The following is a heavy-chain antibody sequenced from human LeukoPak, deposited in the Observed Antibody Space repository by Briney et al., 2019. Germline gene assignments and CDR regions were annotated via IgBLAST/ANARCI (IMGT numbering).Heavy chain of an antibody. Sequence: SETLSLTCAVYGGSFSGYYWSWIRQPPGKGLEWIGEINHSGSTNYNPSLKSRVTISVDTSKNQFSLKLSSVTAADTAVYYCARAPDYSKLHYYYYYMDVWGKGTTVTVSS. V-gene: IGHV4-34*01. J-gene: IGHJ6*03. CDR2: INHSGST. CDR1: GGSFSGYY. D-gene: IGHD4-11*01. CDR3: ARAPDYSKLHYYYYYMDV.